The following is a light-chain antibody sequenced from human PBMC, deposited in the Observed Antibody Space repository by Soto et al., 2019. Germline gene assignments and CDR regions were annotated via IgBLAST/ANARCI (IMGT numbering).Light chain of an antibody. CDR1: QSVRNN. CDR2: DAS. CDR3: QQYDNCPWT. J-gene: IGKJ1*01. Sequence: EIAMTQSPYTLTMSPGESTTLSCRVSQSVRNNYLAWYQVRPGQAPRLLIYDASTKATAIPDRISGGGSGTEFTLTISSRQSEDFAVYYCQQYDNCPWTFGQGTKVDI. V-gene: IGKV3D-15*01.